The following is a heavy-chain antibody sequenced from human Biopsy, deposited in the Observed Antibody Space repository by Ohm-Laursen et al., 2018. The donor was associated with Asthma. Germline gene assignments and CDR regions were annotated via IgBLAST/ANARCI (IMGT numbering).Heavy chain of an antibody. D-gene: IGHD3-3*01. CDR2: SSSSSSYI. CDR3: ARVDTIFGVVIPIYYYYGMDV. J-gene: IGHJ6*02. CDR1: GFTFSSYS. V-gene: IGHV3-21*01. Sequence: SLRLSCAASGFTFSSYSMNWVRQAPGKGLEWVSSSSSSSSYIYYADSVKGRFTISRDNAKNSLYLQMNSLRAEDTAVYYCARVDTIFGVVIPIYYYYGMDVWGQGTTVTVSS.